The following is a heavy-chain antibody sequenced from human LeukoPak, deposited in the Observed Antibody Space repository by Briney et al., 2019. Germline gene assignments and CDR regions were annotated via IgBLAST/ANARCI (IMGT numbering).Heavy chain of an antibody. D-gene: IGHD3-16*01. CDR3: ARATDDEFYLYYGMDV. Sequence: SETLSLTCAVYGGSFSGYYWSWIRQPPGKGLEWIGEVSQSGSTNYNPSLKSRIIMSVDPSRNQFSLQSTSVTAADTAVYFCARATDDEFYLYYGMDVWGQGTTVTVSS. CDR2: VSQSGST. V-gene: IGHV4-34*01. J-gene: IGHJ6*02. CDR1: GGSFSGYY.